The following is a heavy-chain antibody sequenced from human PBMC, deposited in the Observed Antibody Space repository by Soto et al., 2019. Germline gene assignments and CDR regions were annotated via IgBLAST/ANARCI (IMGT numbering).Heavy chain of an antibody. CDR1: GFTLSSYA. D-gene: IGHD5-18*01. CDR3: TKRVDTAVALRAYGMDV. J-gene: IGHJ6*02. Sequence: EVQLLESGGGLVKPGGSLRLSCAASGFTLSSYAMSWVRQAPGKGLEWVSSLSSSSGSIYYADSVKGRFIISRDNSKNALYLQMNSLRDDDTAVYYCTKRVDTAVALRAYGMDVWGQGTTVTISS. V-gene: IGHV3-23*01. CDR2: LSSSSGSI.